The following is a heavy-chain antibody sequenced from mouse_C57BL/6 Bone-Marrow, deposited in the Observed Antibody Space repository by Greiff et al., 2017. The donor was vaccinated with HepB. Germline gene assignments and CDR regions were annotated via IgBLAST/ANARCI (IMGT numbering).Heavy chain of an antibody. J-gene: IGHJ3*01. V-gene: IGHV3-6*01. Sequence: EVQLVESGPGLVKPSQSLSLTCSVTGYSITSGYYWNWIRQFPGNKLEWMGYISYDGSNNYNPSLKNRISITRDTSKNQFFLKLNSVTTEDTATYYCARGESAWFAYWGQGTLVTVSA. CDR3: ARGESAWFAY. CDR1: GYSITSGYY. CDR2: ISYDGSN. D-gene: IGHD6-2*01.